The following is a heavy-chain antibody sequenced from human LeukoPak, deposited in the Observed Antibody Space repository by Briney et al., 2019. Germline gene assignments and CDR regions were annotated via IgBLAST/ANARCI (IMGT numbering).Heavy chain of an antibody. CDR1: GFTFRSHA. J-gene: IGHJ6*03. CDR2: IIDSGDIT. V-gene: IGHV3-23*01. D-gene: IGHD3-16*01. CDR3: AKLGGQEVYNYYVGV. Sequence: PGESLRLSCAASGFTFRSHAMSWVRQAPGKGLEWVSGIIDSGDITYYANSVKGRFTISRDNSKNTLYLQMNSLRAEDTAVYYCAKLGGQEVYNYYVGVWGKGTTVAVSS.